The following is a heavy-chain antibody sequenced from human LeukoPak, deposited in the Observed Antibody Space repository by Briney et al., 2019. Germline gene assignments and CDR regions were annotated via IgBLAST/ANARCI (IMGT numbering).Heavy chain of an antibody. CDR2: IIPIFGTA. Sequence: SVKVSCKASGGTFSSYAISWVRQALGQGLEWMGRIIPIFGTANYAQKFQGRVTITTDESTSTAYMELSSLRSEDTAVYYCASSSIAASRLLGGNFDYWGQGTLVTVSS. J-gene: IGHJ4*02. CDR3: ASSSIAASRLLGGNFDY. CDR1: GGTFSSYA. D-gene: IGHD2-15*01. V-gene: IGHV1-69*05.